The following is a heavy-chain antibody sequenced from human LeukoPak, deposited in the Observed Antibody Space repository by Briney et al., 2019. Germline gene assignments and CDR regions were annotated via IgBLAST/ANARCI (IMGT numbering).Heavy chain of an antibody. Sequence: SETLSLTXTVSGGSISSYYWSWIRQPPGKGLEWIGYIYYSGSTNYNPSLKSRVTISVDTSKNQFSLKLSSVTAADTAVYYCARNDLGAYDYWGQGTLVTVSS. CDR3: ARNDLGAYDY. J-gene: IGHJ4*02. D-gene: IGHD3-16*01. CDR2: IYYSGST. CDR1: GGSISSYY. V-gene: IGHV4-59*01.